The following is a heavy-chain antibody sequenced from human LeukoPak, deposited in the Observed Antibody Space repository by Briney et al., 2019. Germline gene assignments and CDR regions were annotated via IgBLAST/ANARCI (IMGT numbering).Heavy chain of an antibody. V-gene: IGHV3-48*03. Sequence: GGSLRLSCAASEFTFSSYELYWVRQAPGKGLEWISYISSSSTIIKYADSVRGRFTISRDDAGESLYLQMSSLRADDTAIYYCGASRQYVGAFDIWGQGTLVTVSS. J-gene: IGHJ3*02. CDR1: EFTFSSYE. CDR3: GASRQYVGAFDI. CDR2: ISSSSTII. D-gene: IGHD3-16*01.